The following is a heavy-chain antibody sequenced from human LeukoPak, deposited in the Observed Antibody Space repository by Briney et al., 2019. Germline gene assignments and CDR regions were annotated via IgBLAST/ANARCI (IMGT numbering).Heavy chain of an antibody. CDR2: VYDSGIT. D-gene: IGHD6-13*01. Sequence: SGTLSLTCTVSGGSINSYYWNWIRQPPGKGLEWIGYVYDSGITNYNPSLKSRVTISVDTSKNQFSLKLSSVTAADTAVYYCARQQVIAAAGTRYWGQGTLVTVSS. CDR3: ARQQVIAAAGTRY. V-gene: IGHV4-59*01. J-gene: IGHJ4*02. CDR1: GGSINSYY.